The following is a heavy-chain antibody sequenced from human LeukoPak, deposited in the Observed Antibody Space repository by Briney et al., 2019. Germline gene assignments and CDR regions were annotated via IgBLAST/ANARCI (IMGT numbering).Heavy chain of an antibody. CDR3: ARGTYCSGTSCSYNWFDP. CDR1: GFTFSSYW. D-gene: IGHD2-2*01. CDR2: INSDGSST. J-gene: IGHJ5*02. V-gene: IGHV3-74*01. Sequence: PGGSLRLSCAAPGFTFSSYWMHWVRQAPGKGLLWVSRINSDGSSTTYADSVKGRFTLSRDNAKNTLYLQMNSLRAEDTAVYYCARGTYCSGTSCSYNWFDPWGQGTLVTVSS.